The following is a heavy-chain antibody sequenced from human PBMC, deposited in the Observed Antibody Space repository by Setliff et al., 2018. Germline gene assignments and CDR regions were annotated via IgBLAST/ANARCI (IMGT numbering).Heavy chain of an antibody. J-gene: IGHJ5*02. Sequence: GGSLRLSCAASGFTFSTYEMNWVRQAPGKGLEWISYISSSGTSIYYADSVKGRFTISRDNAKNSLYLQMNSLRAEDTAVYYCAKSWVVPAAITFSGFDPWGQGTLVTVSS. CDR2: ISSSGTSI. CDR1: GFTFSTYE. V-gene: IGHV3-48*03. CDR3: AKSWVVPAAITFSGFDP. D-gene: IGHD2-2*01.